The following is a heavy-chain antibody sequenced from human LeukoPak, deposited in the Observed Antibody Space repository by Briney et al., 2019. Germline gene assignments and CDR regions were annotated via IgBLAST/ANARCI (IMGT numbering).Heavy chain of an antibody. CDR1: GFTFDDYG. J-gene: IGHJ5*02. V-gene: IGHV3-23*01. CDR3: AKKYSTALDP. CDR2: INGSGGST. Sequence: GGSLRLSCAASGFTFDDYGLSWVRQAPGKGLEWVSDINGSGGSTYYADSVKGRFTISRDSSKNTLYLQMNSLRAEDTAVYYCAKKYSTALDPWGQGTLVTVSS. D-gene: IGHD1-26*01.